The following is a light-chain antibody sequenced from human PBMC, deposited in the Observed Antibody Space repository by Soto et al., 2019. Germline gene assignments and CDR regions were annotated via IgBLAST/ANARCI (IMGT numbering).Light chain of an antibody. V-gene: IGKV4-1*01. J-gene: IGKJ5*01. Sequence: DILMTQLPDSLVLSLAERATINSNSSQRVLYSSNNRNYLACYQQKPGQPPKLPIYWASTRESGVPGRFSGSGSGTDFTLTISSLQAEDVAVYYCQQYYSNPITFGQGTRLEIK. CDR2: WAS. CDR1: QRVLYSSNNRNY. CDR3: QQYYSNPIT.